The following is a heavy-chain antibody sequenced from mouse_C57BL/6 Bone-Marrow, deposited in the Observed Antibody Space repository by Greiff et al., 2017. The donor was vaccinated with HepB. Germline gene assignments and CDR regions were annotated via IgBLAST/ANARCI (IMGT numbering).Heavy chain of an antibody. Sequence: VQLQESGAELVKPGASVKISCKASGYAFSSYWMNWVKQKPGKGLEWIGQIYPGDGDTNYNGKFKGKATLTADKSSSTAYMQLSSLTSEDSAVYFCARRWPYAMDYWGQGTSVTVSS. CDR3: ARRWPYAMDY. J-gene: IGHJ4*01. V-gene: IGHV1-80*01. CDR2: IYPGDGDT. D-gene: IGHD2-3*01. CDR1: GYAFSSYW.